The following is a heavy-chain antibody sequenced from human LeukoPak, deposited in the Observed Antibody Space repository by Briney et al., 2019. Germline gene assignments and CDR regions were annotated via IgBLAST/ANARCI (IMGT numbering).Heavy chain of an antibody. Sequence: GGSLRLSCVASGFKFSDYGMHWVRQAPGKGLEWVGRIKSKKDGGTTEFAAPVRGRFTISRDDSQNTLYLQMNSLTSDDTAVYYCTQGSGFYYDYWGQGTLVTVSS. V-gene: IGHV3-15*07. CDR1: GFKFSDYG. CDR2: IKSKKDGGTT. J-gene: IGHJ4*02. CDR3: TQGSGFYYDY. D-gene: IGHD3-22*01.